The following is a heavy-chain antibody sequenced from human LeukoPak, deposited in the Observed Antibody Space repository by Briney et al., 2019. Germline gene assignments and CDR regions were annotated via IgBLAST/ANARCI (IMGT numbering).Heavy chain of an antibody. Sequence: PGGSLRLSCAASGFTVSSNYMNWVRQAPGKGLEWGSVIYSGGSTYYADSVKGRFTISRDNSKNTLYLQMNSLRAEDTAVYYCARAYCGGDCPLWYWGQGTLVTVSS. V-gene: IGHV3-53*01. CDR3: ARAYCGGDCPLWY. D-gene: IGHD2-21*02. CDR1: GFTVSSNY. J-gene: IGHJ4*02. CDR2: IYSGGST.